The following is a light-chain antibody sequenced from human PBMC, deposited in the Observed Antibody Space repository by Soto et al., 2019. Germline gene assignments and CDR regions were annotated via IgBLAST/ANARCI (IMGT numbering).Light chain of an antibody. CDR2: GVS. CDR1: SSDIGGYDY. CDR3: SSFTTSRAYV. Sequence: QSVLTQPASVSGSPGQSITISCTGTSSDIGGYDYVSWYQQHPGKAPKLIISGVSDRPSGVSNRFSGSKSGNTASLTISGLQAEDEADYYCSSFTTSRAYVFGTGTKVTV. J-gene: IGLJ1*01. V-gene: IGLV2-14*03.